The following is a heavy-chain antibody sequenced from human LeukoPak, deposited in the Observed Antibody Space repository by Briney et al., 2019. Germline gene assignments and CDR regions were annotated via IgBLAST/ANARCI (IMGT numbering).Heavy chain of an antibody. D-gene: IGHD3-3*01. Sequence: SETLSLTCAVSGGSISSGGYSWSWIRQPPGKGLEWIGHIYYSGSTYYNPSLKSRVTISVDTSKNQFSLKLSSVTAADTAVYYCARVRRGVTPYNWFDPWGQGTLVTVSS. CDR1: GGSISSGGYS. CDR2: IYYSGST. J-gene: IGHJ5*02. CDR3: ARVRRGVTPYNWFDP. V-gene: IGHV4-30-4*07.